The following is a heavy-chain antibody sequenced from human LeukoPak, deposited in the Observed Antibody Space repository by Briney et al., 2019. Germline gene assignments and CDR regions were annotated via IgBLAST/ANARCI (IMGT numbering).Heavy chain of an antibody. Sequence: SGGSLRLSCAASGFTFSSYSMNWVRQAPGKGLEWVSSISSSSSYIYYADLVKGRFTISRDNAKNSLYLQMNSLRAEDTAVYYCARHGSEWELLLYYYGMDVWGQGTTVTVSS. CDR2: ISSSSSYI. J-gene: IGHJ6*02. CDR3: ARHGSEWELLLYYYGMDV. D-gene: IGHD1-26*01. CDR1: GFTFSSYS. V-gene: IGHV3-21*01.